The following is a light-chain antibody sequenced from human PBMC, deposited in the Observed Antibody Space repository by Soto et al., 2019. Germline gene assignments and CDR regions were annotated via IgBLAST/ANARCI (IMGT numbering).Light chain of an antibody. J-gene: IGLJ1*01. V-gene: IGLV1-40*01. CDR3: QSFDSTLSGSYV. CDR1: SSNIGADYA. Sequence: QSVLTQPPSVSGAPGQRVTISCTGSSSNIGADYAVHWYQQLPGTAPKLLIYDNTNRPSGVPDRFSGSKSGTSASLAITGLQGEDEADYYCQSFDSTLSGSYVLGTGTKVTVL. CDR2: DNT.